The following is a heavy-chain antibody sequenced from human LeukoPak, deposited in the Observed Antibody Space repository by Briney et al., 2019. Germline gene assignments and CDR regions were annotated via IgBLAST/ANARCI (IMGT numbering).Heavy chain of an antibody. CDR2: INPSGGST. Sequence: ASVKVSCKASGGTFSSYAISWVRQAPGQGLEWMGIINPSGGSTSYAQKFQGRVTMTRDTSTSTVYMELSSLRSEDTAVYYCARDDYYDSSGYQDYWGQGTLVTVSS. CDR3: ARDDYYDSSGYQDY. V-gene: IGHV1-46*01. D-gene: IGHD3-22*01. CDR1: GGTFSSYA. J-gene: IGHJ4*02.